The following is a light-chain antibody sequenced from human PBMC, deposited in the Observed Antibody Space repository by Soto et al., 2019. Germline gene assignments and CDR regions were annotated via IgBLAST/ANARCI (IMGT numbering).Light chain of an antibody. Sequence: ETVMTQSPATLSVSPGERATLSCRASQSVYSSLAWYQQKPGQAPRLLIYGASTRATGIPVRFSGSGSETDFTLTITRLEPEDFAVYYCQQYSSSRTFGQGTKVDIK. J-gene: IGKJ1*01. V-gene: IGKV3-20*01. CDR2: GAS. CDR3: QQYSSSRT. CDR1: QSVYSS.